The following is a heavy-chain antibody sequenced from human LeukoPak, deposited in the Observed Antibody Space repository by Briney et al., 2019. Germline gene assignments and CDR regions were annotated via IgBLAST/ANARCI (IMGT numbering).Heavy chain of an antibody. J-gene: IGHJ3*02. V-gene: IGHV4-59*08. CDR2: IHHSGSA. D-gene: IGHD2-21*02. CDR1: DDSISSYY. CDR3: ARLPGCSGADCFRAFDI. Sequence: SETLSLTCTVSDDSISSYYWIWIRQPPGKGLEWIGYIHHSGSANYSPSLRSRITMSVDTSKNHFSQSLTSVTAADTAVYYCARLPGCSGADCFRAFDIWGQGTMVTVSS.